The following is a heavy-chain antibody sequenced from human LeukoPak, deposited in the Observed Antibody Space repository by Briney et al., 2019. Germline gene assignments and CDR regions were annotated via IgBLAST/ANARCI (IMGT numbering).Heavy chain of an antibody. CDR3: AKDAFSYDSSGSTPNWFDP. V-gene: IGHV3-21*01. J-gene: IGHJ5*02. Sequence: SGGSLRLSCAASGFTFSSYSMNWVRQAPGKGLEWVSSISSSSSCIYYADSVKGRFTISRDNAKNSLYLQMNSLRAEDTAVYYCAKDAFSYDSSGSTPNWFDPWGQGTLVTVSS. D-gene: IGHD3-22*01. CDR1: GFTFSSYS. CDR2: ISSSSSCI.